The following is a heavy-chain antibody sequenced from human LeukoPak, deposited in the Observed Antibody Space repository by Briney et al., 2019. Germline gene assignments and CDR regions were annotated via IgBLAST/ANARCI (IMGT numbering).Heavy chain of an antibody. D-gene: IGHD6-19*01. Sequence: QTPSLTCAFCVDSDRSNSAAWNWIRQSPSRGLERLGRTYYRSKSYNDYAVSVKSRITINPDTSKNQFSLQLNSVTPEDTAVYYWAREEGSGWYWVIGYWGQGTLVTVSS. V-gene: IGHV6-1*01. CDR1: VDSDRSNSAA. CDR2: TYYRSKSYN. CDR3: AREEGSGWYWVIGY. J-gene: IGHJ4*02.